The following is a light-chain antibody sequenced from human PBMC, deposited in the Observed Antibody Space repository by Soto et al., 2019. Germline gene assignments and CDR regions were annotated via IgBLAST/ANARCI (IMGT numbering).Light chain of an antibody. CDR2: AAS. J-gene: IGKJ5*01. Sequence: MTQSPSTLSVSLGDRATISCRASQSVSICLAWYQQKPGRAPRLLIYAASSWATGLPARFSGSGSGTDFTLTISSLQPEDFAVYHCQQYGTSPITFGQGTKLDIK. CDR3: QQYGTSPIT. V-gene: IGKV3D-15*01. CDR1: QSVSIC.